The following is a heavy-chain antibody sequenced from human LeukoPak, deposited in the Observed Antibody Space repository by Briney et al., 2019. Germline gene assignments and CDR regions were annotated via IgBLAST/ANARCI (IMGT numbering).Heavy chain of an antibody. CDR3: ARVYSSGFYQVDY. V-gene: IGHV1-18*01. J-gene: IGHJ4*02. D-gene: IGHD6-19*01. CDR1: GYTFSSYG. Sequence: ASVKVSCKASGYTFSSYGIIWVRQAPGQGLQWMGWVSPFNGNTDYAPKLQGRVTMTTDTSTTTAYMELRSLTSDDTAVYYCARVYSSGFYQVDYWGQGTLVTVSS. CDR2: VSPFNGNT.